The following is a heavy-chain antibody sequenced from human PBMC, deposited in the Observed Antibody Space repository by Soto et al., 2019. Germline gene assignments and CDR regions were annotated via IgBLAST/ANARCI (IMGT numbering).Heavy chain of an antibody. CDR2: IYYSGNT. V-gene: IGHV4-39*01. CDR1: GGSISSNSYY. CDR3: ARLPLSRGVRSYFDY. J-gene: IGHJ4*02. Sequence: PSETLSLTCTVSGGSISSNSYYWGWIRQPPGKGLEWIGSIYYSGNTYYNPSLKSRLTISVDTSRNQFSLKLSSVTAADTAVYYCARLPLSRGVRSYFDYWGQGTLVTVSS. D-gene: IGHD3-10*01.